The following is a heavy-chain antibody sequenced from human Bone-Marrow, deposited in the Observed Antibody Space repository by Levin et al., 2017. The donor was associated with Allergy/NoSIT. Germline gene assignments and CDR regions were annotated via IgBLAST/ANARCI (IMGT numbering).Heavy chain of an antibody. CDR2: IYYLGNT. CDR3: ARSNFYGMDV. V-gene: IGHV4-59*08. Sequence: ESLKISCTVSGGAITSHYWSWIRQPPGKGLEWIGYIYYLGNTNYSPSLKSRVTISKDTSKNQFSLKLSSVTAADTAVYYCARSNFYGMDVWGQGTTVTVSS. J-gene: IGHJ6*02. CDR1: GGAITSHY.